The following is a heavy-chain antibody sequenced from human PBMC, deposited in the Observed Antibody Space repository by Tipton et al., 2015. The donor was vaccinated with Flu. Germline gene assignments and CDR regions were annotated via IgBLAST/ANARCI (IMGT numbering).Heavy chain of an antibody. CDR1: GFTFNNAW. CDR3: ITDFKWSYQFDY. CDR2: IKSTPDGGTT. D-gene: IGHD1-26*01. V-gene: IGHV3-15*01. Sequence: SLRLSCAASGFTFNNAWMIWVRQAPGKGLEWVGRIKSTPDGGTTDYAAAVKGRFTISRDDSKNTLYLEMYSLKTEDTAVYYCITDFKWSYQFDYWGQGTLVTVSS. J-gene: IGHJ4*02.